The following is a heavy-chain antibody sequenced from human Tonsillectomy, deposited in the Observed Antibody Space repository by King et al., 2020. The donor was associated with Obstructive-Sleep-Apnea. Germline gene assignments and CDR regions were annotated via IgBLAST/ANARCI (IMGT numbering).Heavy chain of an antibody. CDR3: ARGGGGQGVGFDY. CDR2: IYYSGST. J-gene: IGHJ4*02. V-gene: IGHV4-59*01. D-gene: IGHD1-26*01. CDR1: GGSISSYY. Sequence: QLQESGPGLVKPSETLSLTCTVSGGSISSYYWSWIRPPPGKGLEWIGYIYYSGSTNYNPSLKSRVTISVDTSKNQFSLKLSSVTAADTAVYYCARGGGGQGVGFDYWGQGTLVTVSS.